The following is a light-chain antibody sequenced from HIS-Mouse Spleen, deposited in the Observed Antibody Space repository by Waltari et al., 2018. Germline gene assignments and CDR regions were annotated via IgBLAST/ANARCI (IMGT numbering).Light chain of an antibody. CDR1: NIGSKS. Sequence: SYVLTQPPSVSVAPGQTARITCGGNNIGSKSVHWYQQKPGQAPVLVVYDDSDRPSGIPGRCSGSNSGNTATLTIGRVEAGDEADYYGQVWDSSSDHVVFGGGTKLTVL. CDR3: QVWDSSSDHVV. V-gene: IGLV3-21*02. J-gene: IGLJ2*01. CDR2: DDS.